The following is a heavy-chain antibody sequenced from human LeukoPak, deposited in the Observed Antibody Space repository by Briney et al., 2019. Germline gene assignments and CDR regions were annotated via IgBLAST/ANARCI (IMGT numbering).Heavy chain of an antibody. D-gene: IGHD6-13*01. CDR1: GGSISRYY. V-gene: IGHV4-4*07. Sequence: SETLSLTCTVSGGSISRYYWSWIRQPAGKGLEWIGRIYTSGSTNYNPSLKSRVTMSVDTPKNQFSLKLSSVTAADTAVYYCARGYGSSWYLGGTNWFDPWGQGTLVTVSS. CDR3: ARGYGSSWYLGGTNWFDP. J-gene: IGHJ5*02. CDR2: IYTSGST.